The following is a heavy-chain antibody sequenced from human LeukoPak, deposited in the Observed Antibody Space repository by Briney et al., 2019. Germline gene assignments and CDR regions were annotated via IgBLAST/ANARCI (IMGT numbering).Heavy chain of an antibody. Sequence: GGSLRLSCAASGFTFSSYEMNWVRQAPGKGLVWVSRINGGGSSTNYADSVKGRFTISRDNAKNTLYLQMNSLRGEDTAVYYCARGPSSNWGDFDYWGQGTLVIASS. CDR3: ARGPSSNWGDFDY. D-gene: IGHD7-27*01. CDR1: GFTFSSYE. CDR2: INGGGSST. V-gene: IGHV3-74*01. J-gene: IGHJ4*02.